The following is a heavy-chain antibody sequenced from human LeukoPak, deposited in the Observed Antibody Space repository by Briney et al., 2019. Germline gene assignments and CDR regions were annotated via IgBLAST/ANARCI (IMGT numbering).Heavy chain of an antibody. D-gene: IGHD4-17*01. J-gene: IGHJ3*02. CDR2: ISGSGGST. CDR1: GFTFSSYA. V-gene: IGHV3-23*01. Sequence: SGGSLRLSCAASGFTFSSYAMSWVRQAPGKGLEWVSAISGSGGSTYYADSVKGRFTISRDNSKYTLFLQMNSLRAEDTAVYYCARDPNGDYIGAFDMWGPGTMVTVSS. CDR3: ARDPNGDYIGAFDM.